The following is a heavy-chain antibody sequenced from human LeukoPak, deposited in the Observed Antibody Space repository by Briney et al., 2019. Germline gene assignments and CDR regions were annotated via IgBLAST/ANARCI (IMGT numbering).Heavy chain of an antibody. Sequence: SETLSLTCTVSGGSISSYYWSWIRQPPGKGLEWIGYIYYSGSTNYNPSLKSRVTISVDTSKNQFSLKLSSVTAADTAVYYCARGISTTGTDYWGQGTLVTVSS. CDR2: IYYSGST. CDR1: GGSISSYY. J-gene: IGHJ4*02. CDR3: ARGISTTGTDY. D-gene: IGHD1-1*01. V-gene: IGHV4-59*01.